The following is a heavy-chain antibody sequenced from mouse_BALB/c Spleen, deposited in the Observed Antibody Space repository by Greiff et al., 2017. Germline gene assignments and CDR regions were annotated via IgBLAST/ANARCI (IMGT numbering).Heavy chain of an antibody. J-gene: IGHJ4*01. CDR1: GYTFTSYW. CDR2: IYPGDGET. V-gene: IGHV1-87*01. Sequence: VMLVEPGAELARPGASVKLSCKASGYTFTSYWMQWVKQRPGQGLEWIGAIYPGDGETRYTQKFKGKATLTADKSSSPAYMQLSSLASEDAAVYYCARSLLDYWGQGTSVTVSS. CDR3: ARSLLDY. D-gene: IGHD6-5*01.